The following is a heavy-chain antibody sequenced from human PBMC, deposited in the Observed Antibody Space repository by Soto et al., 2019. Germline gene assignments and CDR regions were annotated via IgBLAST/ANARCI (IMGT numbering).Heavy chain of an antibody. CDR2: INPDGTKT. CDR1: GFTFSAYW. J-gene: IGHJ5*02. CDR3: SSDTFGLRDT. V-gene: IGHV3-74*01. D-gene: IGHD3-3*01. Sequence: GGSLRLSCAVSGFTFSAYWMHCVRQTPGKGLVWVSRINPDGTKTNYADSVEGRFTISRDNAKSTLYLQMNSLSAEDTAIYFCSSDTFGLRDTWGQGTLVTVSS.